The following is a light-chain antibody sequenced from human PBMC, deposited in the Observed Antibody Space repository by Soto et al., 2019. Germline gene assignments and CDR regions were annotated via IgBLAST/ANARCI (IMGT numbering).Light chain of an antibody. CDR1: QSISTS. J-gene: IGKJ1*01. Sequence: DIQMTQSPSTLSASVGARVTITCRASQSISTSLAWYQQKPGRAPKLLIYKASILETGVPSRFSGSGSGADFTLTISSLQPDDFATYYCQQYTGYPTLGQGTKVDIK. CDR2: KAS. V-gene: IGKV1-5*03. CDR3: QQYTGYPT.